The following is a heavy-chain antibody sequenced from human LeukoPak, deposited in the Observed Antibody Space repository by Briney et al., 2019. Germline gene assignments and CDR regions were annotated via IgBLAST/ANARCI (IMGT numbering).Heavy chain of an antibody. CDR2: ISGSGGST. D-gene: IGHD3-22*01. Sequence: PGGSLRLSCAASGFTFSSYAMSWVRQAPGKGLEWVSAISGSGGSTYYADSVKGRFTISRDNSKNTLYLQMNSLRAEDTAVYYCAKEGDYYDSSGYYYPFDYWGRGTLVTVSS. CDR1: GFTFSSYA. CDR3: AKEGDYYDSSGYYYPFDY. V-gene: IGHV3-23*01. J-gene: IGHJ4*02.